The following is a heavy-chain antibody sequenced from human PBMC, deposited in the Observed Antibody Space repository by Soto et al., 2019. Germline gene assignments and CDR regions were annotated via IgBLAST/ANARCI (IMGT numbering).Heavy chain of an antibody. V-gene: IGHV1-3*01. D-gene: IGHD5-12*01. CDR3: AKDRGGYDSDY. J-gene: IGHJ4*02. Sequence: QVQLVESGAEVKKPGASVKVSCTASGYTFSSYDLCWVRQAPGQRLGWMGWISAANGDTKYSQKLQRRVPLTSEKSASTAYMELSSLRPEDTAVYYCAKDRGGYDSDYWGQGTLVTLSS. CDR1: GYTFSSYD. CDR2: ISAANGDT.